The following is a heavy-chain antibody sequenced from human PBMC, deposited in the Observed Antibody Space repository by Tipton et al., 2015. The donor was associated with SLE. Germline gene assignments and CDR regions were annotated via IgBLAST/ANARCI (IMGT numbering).Heavy chain of an antibody. CDR3: ARGHEDRLFTMVRAPDP. CDR2: IIPIFGTA. D-gene: IGHD3-10*01. J-gene: IGHJ5*02. CDR1: GGTFSSYA. Sequence: QLVQSGPEVKKPGSSVKVSCKASGGTFSSYAISWVRQAPGQGLEWMGGIIPIFGTANYAQKFQGRVTITADESTSTAYMELSSLRSEDTAVYYCARGHEDRLFTMVRAPDPWGQGTLVTVSS. V-gene: IGHV1-69*01.